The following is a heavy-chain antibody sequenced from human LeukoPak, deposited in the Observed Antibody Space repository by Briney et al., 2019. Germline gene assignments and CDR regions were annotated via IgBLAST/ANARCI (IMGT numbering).Heavy chain of an antibody. J-gene: IGHJ5*02. Sequence: SETLSLTCTVSGGYISSSSYYWGWIRQPPGKGLEWIGSIYYSGSTYYNPSLKSRVTISVDTSKNQFSLKLSSVTAADTAVYYCARSEQLGFDPWGQGTLVTVSS. CDR3: ARSEQLGFDP. V-gene: IGHV4-39*07. D-gene: IGHD1-1*01. CDR2: IYYSGST. CDR1: GGYISSSSYY.